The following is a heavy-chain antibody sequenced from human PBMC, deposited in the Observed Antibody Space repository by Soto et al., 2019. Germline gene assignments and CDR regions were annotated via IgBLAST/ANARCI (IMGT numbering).Heavy chain of an antibody. CDR1: GFTVSDYY. CDR2: ISSSSSYT. Sequence: GSLRRSCAASGFTVSDYYMRWIRQAPGKGLEWVSYISSSSSYTNYADSVKGRFTISRDNAKNSLYLQMIGLRAAHTAVYYFARPSYLYRSGSYLGWFGPWGQGNLITVPS. D-gene: IGHD3-10*01. V-gene: IGHV3-11*06. CDR3: ARPSYLYRSGSYLGWFGP. J-gene: IGHJ5*02.